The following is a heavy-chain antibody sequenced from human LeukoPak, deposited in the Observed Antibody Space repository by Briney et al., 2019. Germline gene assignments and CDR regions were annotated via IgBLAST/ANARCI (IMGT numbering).Heavy chain of an antibody. V-gene: IGHV3-73*01. Sequence: PGGSLRLSCAASGFTFSGSAVHWARQASGKGLEWVGRIRSRGNNYATAYAASVKGRFTISRDDSKNTAYLQMNSLKTEDTAVYYCTRLVSYMDVWGKGTTVTVSS. CDR1: GFTFSGSA. CDR3: TRLVSYMDV. J-gene: IGHJ6*03. CDR2: IRSRGNNYAT.